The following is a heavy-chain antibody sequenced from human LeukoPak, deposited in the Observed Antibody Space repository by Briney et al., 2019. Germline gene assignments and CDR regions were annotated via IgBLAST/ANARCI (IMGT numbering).Heavy chain of an antibody. V-gene: IGHV3-23*01. CDR2: ISGSGGST. Sequence: GGSLRLSCAASGFTFSSYSMNWVRQAPGKGLEWVSAISGSGGSTYYAGSVKGRFTISRDNSKNTLYLQMNSLRAEDTAVYYCATHIAARPRYFDYWGQGTLVTVSS. J-gene: IGHJ4*02. CDR3: ATHIAARPRYFDY. D-gene: IGHD6-6*01. CDR1: GFTFSSYS.